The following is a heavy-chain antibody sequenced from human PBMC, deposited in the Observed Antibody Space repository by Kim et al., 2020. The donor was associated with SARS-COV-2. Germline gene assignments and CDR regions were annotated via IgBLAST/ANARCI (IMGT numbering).Heavy chain of an antibody. D-gene: IGHD6-13*01. CDR2: ISYDGSNK. V-gene: IGHV3-30-3*01. Sequence: GGSLRLSCAASGFTFSSYAMHWVRQAPGKGLEWVAVISYDGSNKYYADSVKGRFTISRDNSKNTLYLQMNSLRAEDTAVYYCARDGPRLGQQLVRRQDYWGQGTLVTVSS. CDR1: GFTFSSYA. J-gene: IGHJ4*02. CDR3: ARDGPRLGQQLVRRQDY.